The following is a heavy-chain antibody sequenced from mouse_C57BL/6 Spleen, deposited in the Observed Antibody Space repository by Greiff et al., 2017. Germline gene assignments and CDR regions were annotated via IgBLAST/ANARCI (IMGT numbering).Heavy chain of an antibody. D-gene: IGHD1-1*01. Sequence: EVQRVESGRGLVKPGGSLKLSCAASGFTFSDYGMHWVRQAPGKGLEWVAYISSGSSTIYYADTVKGRFTISRDNAKNTLFLQMTSLRSEDTAMYYCARGLLRFDVWGTGTTVTVSS. CDR3: ARGLLRFDV. J-gene: IGHJ1*03. CDR2: ISSGSSTI. V-gene: IGHV5-17*01. CDR1: GFTFSDYG.